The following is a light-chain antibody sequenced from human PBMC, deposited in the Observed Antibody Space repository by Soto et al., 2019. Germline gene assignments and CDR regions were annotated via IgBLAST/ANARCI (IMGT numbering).Light chain of an antibody. V-gene: IGKV3-20*01. CDR1: QSVSSSY. CDR3: QQYDTSPRT. CDR2: GAS. J-gene: IGKJ1*01. Sequence: EIVLTQSPGTLSLSPGERATLSCRASQSVSSSYLAWYQQKPGQSPRLLIFGASSRATGTPDRFSGSGSGTDFTLTISRLKPEDFAVYYCQQYDTSPRTFGQGTTVEIK.